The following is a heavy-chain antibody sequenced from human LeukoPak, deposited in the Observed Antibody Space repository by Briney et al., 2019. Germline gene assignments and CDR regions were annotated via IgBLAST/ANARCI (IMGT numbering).Heavy chain of an antibody. CDR2: ISGDATGT. D-gene: IGHD2-2*01. Sequence: AGGSLRLSCTASGFNFSNYLMHWVRQAPGKGLVWVSRISGDATGTSYADSVKGRFTISRDNAKNTLYLQMNSLRAEGTAMYYCARGGYQLRSFDYWGQGILVTVSS. V-gene: IGHV3-74*01. CDR1: GFNFSNYL. CDR3: ARGGYQLRSFDY. J-gene: IGHJ4*02.